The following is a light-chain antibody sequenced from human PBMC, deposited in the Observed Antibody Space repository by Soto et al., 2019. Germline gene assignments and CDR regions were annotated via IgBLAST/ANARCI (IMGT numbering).Light chain of an antibody. CDR3: QQYNNWPIT. J-gene: IGKJ5*01. V-gene: IGKV3-15*01. CDR2: GAS. CDR1: QSVSDN. Sequence: EIVKTQSPATLSVSPGERATLSCRASQSVSDNLAWYQQKPGQAPRLFIYGASARATGIPARFGGSGSGTEFTLTISSLQSEDFAVYYCQQYNNWPITFGQGTRLEI.